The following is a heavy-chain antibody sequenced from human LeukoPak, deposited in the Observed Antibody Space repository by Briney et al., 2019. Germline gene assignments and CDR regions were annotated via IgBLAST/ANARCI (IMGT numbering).Heavy chain of an antibody. Sequence: GGSLRLSCAASGFTFSNAWMSWVRQAPGKGLEWLADMNPDGSTIVYVDSVKGRFTISRDNAKNSLYLQMNSLRAEDTALYYCAKDIGPIAVAGSSWFDPWGQGTLVTVSS. CDR3: AKDIGPIAVAGSSWFDP. J-gene: IGHJ5*02. V-gene: IGHV3-7*03. D-gene: IGHD6-19*01. CDR1: GFTFSNAW. CDR2: MNPDGSTI.